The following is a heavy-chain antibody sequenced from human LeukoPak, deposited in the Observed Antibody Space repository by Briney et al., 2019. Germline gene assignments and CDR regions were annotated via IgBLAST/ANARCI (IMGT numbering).Heavy chain of an antibody. D-gene: IGHD4-17*01. V-gene: IGHV1-2*02. CDR2: INPNSGGT. CDR3: AIPYGDYYYYMDV. CDR1: GYTFTGYY. Sequence: ASVKVSCKASGYTFTGYYMHWVRQAPGQGLEWMGWINPNSGGTNYAQKFQGRVTMTRDTSISTAYMELSRLRSDDTAVYYRAIPYGDYYYYMDVWGKGTTVTVSS. J-gene: IGHJ6*03.